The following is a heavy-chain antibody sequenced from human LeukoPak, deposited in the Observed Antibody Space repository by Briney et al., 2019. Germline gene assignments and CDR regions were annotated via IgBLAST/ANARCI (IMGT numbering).Heavy chain of an antibody. CDR1: GFTFSSYG. Sequence: GGSLRLSCAASGFTFSSYGMYWVRQAPGKGLEWVSYISFSVSNVHYADSVKGRFTISRDNSKSTLFLQMNSLRPEDTAVYYCAKPTAGSPPAAGLDYWGQGTLVTVSS. CDR2: ISFSVSNV. CDR3: AKPTAGSPPAAGLDY. J-gene: IGHJ4*02. V-gene: IGHV3-30*02.